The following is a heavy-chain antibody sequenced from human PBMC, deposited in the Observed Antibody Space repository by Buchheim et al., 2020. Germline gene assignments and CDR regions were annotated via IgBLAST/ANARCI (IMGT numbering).Heavy chain of an antibody. J-gene: IGHJ6*02. D-gene: IGHD5-18*01. CDR1: GFTFSSYS. Sequence: EVQLVESGGGLVQPGGSLRLSCAASGFTFSSYSMNWVRQAPGKGLEWVSYISSSSSTIYYADSVKGRFTISRDNAKNSLYLQMNSLRDEDTAVYYCAREGGSRGYSYGPLFYYYGMDVWGQGTT. CDR2: ISSSSSTI. CDR3: AREGGSRGYSYGPLFYYYGMDV. V-gene: IGHV3-48*02.